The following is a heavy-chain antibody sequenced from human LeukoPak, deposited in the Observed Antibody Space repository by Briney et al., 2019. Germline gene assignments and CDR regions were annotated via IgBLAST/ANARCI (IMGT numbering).Heavy chain of an antibody. CDR1: GFTLSDYW. CDR3: VRGGGGTTPYDF. Sequence: GGPLRLSCAASGFTLSDYWMNWVRQAPGKGPVWVSHISPDGRNIAYADSVKGRFTISSVSAKNTLYPQLNSLRVGDTAVYYCVRGGGGTTPYDFWGQETLVTVSS. V-gene: IGHV3-74*01. D-gene: IGHD1-7*01. CDR2: ISPDGRNI. J-gene: IGHJ4*02.